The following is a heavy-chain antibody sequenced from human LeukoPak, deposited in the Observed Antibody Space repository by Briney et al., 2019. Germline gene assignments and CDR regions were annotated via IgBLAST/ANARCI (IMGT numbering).Heavy chain of an antibody. CDR3: AELGITMIGGV. Sequence: GGSLRLSCAASGFTFSTYSMNWVRQAPGKGLEWVSSISSSSYYIYYADSVKGRFTISRDNAKNSLYLQMNSLRAEDTAVYYCAELGITMIGGVWGKGTTVTISS. CDR2: ISSSSYYI. D-gene: IGHD3-10*02. V-gene: IGHV3-21*01. CDR1: GFTFSTYS. J-gene: IGHJ6*04.